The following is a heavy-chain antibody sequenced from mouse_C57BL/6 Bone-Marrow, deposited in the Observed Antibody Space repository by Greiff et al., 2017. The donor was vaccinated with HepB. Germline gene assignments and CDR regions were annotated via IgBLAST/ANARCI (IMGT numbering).Heavy chain of an antibody. D-gene: IGHD1-1*01. CDR2: ISSGGDYI. J-gene: IGHJ4*01. CDR3: TREDYGSSYYAMDY. CDR1: GFTFSSYA. V-gene: IGHV5-9-1*02. Sequence: EVKLVESGEGLVKPGGSLKLSCAASGFTFSSYAMSWVRQTPEKRLEWVAYISSGGDYIYYADTVKGRFTISRDNARNTLYLQMSSLKSEDTAMYYCTREDYGSSYYAMDYWGQGTSGTVSS.